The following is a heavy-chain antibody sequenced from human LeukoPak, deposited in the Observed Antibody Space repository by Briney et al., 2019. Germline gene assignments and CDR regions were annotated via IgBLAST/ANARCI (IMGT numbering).Heavy chain of an antibody. CDR3: ARDWADSGSDY. D-gene: IGHD5-12*01. CDR2: IWYDGSKQ. Sequence: GGSLRLSCAASGFTFSSFGIHWVRQAPGKGLEWVALIWYDGSKQYYADSVKGRFTISRDNSKSTVYLQMNSLRAEDTAVYLCARDWADSGSDYWGQGTLVIVSS. CDR1: GFTFSSFG. J-gene: IGHJ4*02. V-gene: IGHV3-33*01.